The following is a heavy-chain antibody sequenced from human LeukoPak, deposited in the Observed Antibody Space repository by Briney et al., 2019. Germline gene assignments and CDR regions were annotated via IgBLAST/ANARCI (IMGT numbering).Heavy chain of an antibody. CDR2: FYTSGST. CDR3: AREIPYDFWSGPYMDV. V-gene: IGHV4-4*07. Sequence: SETLSLTCTVSGASISSYYWNWLRQPAGKGLDWIGRFYTSGSTNYNPSLKSRVTMSVDTSKNQFSLKLSPVTAADTAVYYYAREIPYDFWSGPYMDVWGKGTTVTVSS. CDR1: GASISSYY. J-gene: IGHJ6*03. D-gene: IGHD3-3*01.